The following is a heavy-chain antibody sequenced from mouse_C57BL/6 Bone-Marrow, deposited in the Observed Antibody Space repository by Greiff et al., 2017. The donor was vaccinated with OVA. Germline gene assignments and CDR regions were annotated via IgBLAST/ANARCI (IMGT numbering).Heavy chain of an antibody. Sequence: VHLVESGPGLVAPSQSLSITCTVSGFSLTSYAISWVRQPPGKGLEWLGVIWTGGGTNYNSALKSRLSISKDNSKSQVFLKMNSLQTDDTARYYCAKYYGSSSSYYAMDYWGQGTSVTVSS. CDR3: AKYYGSSSSYYAMDY. CDR1: GFSLTSYA. J-gene: IGHJ4*01. D-gene: IGHD1-1*01. V-gene: IGHV2-9-1*01. CDR2: IWTGGGT.